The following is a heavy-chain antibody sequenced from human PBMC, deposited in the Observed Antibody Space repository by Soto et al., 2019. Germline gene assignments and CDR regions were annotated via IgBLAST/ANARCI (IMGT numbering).Heavy chain of an antibody. CDR3: ARGFDLQYGMDD. D-gene: IGHD3-10*01. V-gene: IGHV3-48*02. CDR2: ISGSSNTI. J-gene: IGHJ6*02. Sequence: EVQLVESGGGLIQRGGSLRLSCAASGFTLSTYSLNWVRQAPRKGLEWLSYISGSSNTIYYADSVKGRFTISRDNAKNSLYLQMNSLRDEDTAVYFCARGFDLQYGMDDWGQGTTVTVSS. CDR1: GFTLSTYS.